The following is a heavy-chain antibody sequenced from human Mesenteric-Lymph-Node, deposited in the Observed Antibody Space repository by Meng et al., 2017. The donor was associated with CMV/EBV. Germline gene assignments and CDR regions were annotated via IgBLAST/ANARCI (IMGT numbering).Heavy chain of an antibody. CDR1: SFSGYY. V-gene: IGHV4-34*01. CDR2: INHSGST. CDR3: ARGPRGYSYGRQTESCFQH. D-gene: IGHD5-18*01. Sequence: SFSGYYWSWIRQPPGKGLEWIGEINHSGSTNYDPSLKSRVTISVDTSKNQFSLKLSSVTAADTAVYYCARGPRGYSYGRQTESCFQHWGQGTLVTVSS. J-gene: IGHJ1*01.